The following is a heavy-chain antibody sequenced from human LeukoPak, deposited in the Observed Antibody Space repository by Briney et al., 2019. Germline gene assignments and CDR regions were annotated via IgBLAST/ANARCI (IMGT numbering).Heavy chain of an antibody. V-gene: IGHV3-7*01. CDR2: IKQDGSDK. CDR3: ARERRGGDTFDI. D-gene: IGHD3-10*01. CDR1: GFMFSSYW. Sequence: GGSLRLSCAASGFMFSSYWMSWVRQAPGKGLEWVANIKQDGSDKYYVDSVKGRFTISRDNAKNSLYLQMNSLRAEDTAVYYCARERRGGDTFDIWGQGTMVTVSS. J-gene: IGHJ3*02.